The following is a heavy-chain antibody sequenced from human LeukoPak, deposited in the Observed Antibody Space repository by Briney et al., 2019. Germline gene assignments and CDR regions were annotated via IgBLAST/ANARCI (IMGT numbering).Heavy chain of an antibody. CDR2: INYSGGTT. D-gene: IGHD1-1*01. J-gene: IGHJ4*02. CDR3: AKDYQLADH. CDR1: GFTFSTYA. Sequence: GGSLRLSCAASGFTFSTYAMSWVRQAPGKGLEWVSVINYSGGTTYYAQSVKGRFTISRDNSKNTLYLQMNSLRVEDTAVYYCAKDYQLADHWGQGTLVTVSS. V-gene: IGHV3-23*01.